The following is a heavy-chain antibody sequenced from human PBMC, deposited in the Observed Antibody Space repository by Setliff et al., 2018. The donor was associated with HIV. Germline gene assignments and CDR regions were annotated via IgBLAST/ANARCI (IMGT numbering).Heavy chain of an antibody. CDR3: AKVGLRYTSGWYLAY. Sequence: PGGSLRLSCATSGFTFSTYGMHWVRQAPGKGLEWVAFIRYDGSNKYYADSVKGRFTISRDNSKNMLYLQMNSLRAEDTAVYYCAKVGLRYTSGWYLAYWGQGTLVTVSS. D-gene: IGHD6-19*01. CDR2: IRYDGSNK. CDR1: GFTFSTYG. V-gene: IGHV3-30*02. J-gene: IGHJ4*02.